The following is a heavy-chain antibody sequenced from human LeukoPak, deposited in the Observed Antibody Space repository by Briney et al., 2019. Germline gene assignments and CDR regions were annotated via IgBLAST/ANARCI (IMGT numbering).Heavy chain of an antibody. CDR3: AIWTSGNY. CDR2: MDPSGSQK. CDR1: GFTFSVPW. D-gene: IGHD1-1*01. J-gene: IGHJ4*02. Sequence: GGSLRLSCAASGFTFSVPWMNWVRQAPGKGLEWVANMDPSGSQKRYVDSVKGRFTISKDSPGTSVYLEMYSLRAEDTAIYYCAIWTSGNYWGQGTRVTVSS. V-gene: IGHV3-7*01.